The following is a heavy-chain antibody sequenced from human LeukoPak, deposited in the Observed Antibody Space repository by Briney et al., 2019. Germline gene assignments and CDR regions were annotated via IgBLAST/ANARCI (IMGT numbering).Heavy chain of an antibody. CDR1: GGSISSYY. CDR3: ARGAGGEQQLVLYYYGMDV. Sequence: SETLSLTCTVSGGSISSYYWSWIRQPPGKGLEWIGYIYYSGSTNYNPSLKSRVTISVDTSKNQFSLKLSSVTAADPAVYYCARGAGGEQQLVLYYYGMDVWGQGTTVTVSS. J-gene: IGHJ6*02. CDR2: IYYSGST. D-gene: IGHD6-13*01. V-gene: IGHV4-59*08.